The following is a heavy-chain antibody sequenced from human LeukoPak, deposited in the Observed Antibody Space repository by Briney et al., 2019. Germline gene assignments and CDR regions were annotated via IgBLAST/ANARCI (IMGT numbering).Heavy chain of an antibody. D-gene: IGHD1-26*01. J-gene: IGHJ4*02. Sequence: GGSLRLSCAASGFTFSNDWMHRVRQAPGKGLVWVSRINTDGSTTTYADSVKGRFTISRDNAKNTLYLQMNSLRVEDTAVYYCARGRGGSYHYWGQETLVTVSS. CDR3: ARGRGGSYHY. CDR2: INTDGSTT. V-gene: IGHV3-74*01. CDR1: GFTFSNDW.